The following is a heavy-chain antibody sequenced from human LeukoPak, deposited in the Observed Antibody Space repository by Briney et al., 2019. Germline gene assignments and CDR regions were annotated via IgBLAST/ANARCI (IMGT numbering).Heavy chain of an antibody. D-gene: IGHD2-15*01. Sequence: ASVKVSCKASGYTFTGYYMHWMRQAPGQGLEWMGWISAYSGGTNYAQKFQGRVTMTRDTSISTAYMELSRLRSDDTAVYYCARDVDRLLLAAPDAFDIWGQGTMVTVSS. CDR1: GYTFTGYY. CDR2: ISAYSGGT. J-gene: IGHJ3*02. V-gene: IGHV1-2*02. CDR3: ARDVDRLLLAAPDAFDI.